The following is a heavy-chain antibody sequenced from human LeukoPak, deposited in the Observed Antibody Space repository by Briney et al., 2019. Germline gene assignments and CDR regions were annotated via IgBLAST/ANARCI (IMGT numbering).Heavy chain of an antibody. CDR3: ARVGWGLFDY. CDR2: INPDGSST. CDR1: RFTFSNYW. Sequence: GGSLRLSCAASRFTFSNYWMHWVRQAPGKGLVWVSRINPDGSSTTYADSVKGRFTISRDNAKNSLYLQMNSLRAEDTAVYYCARVGWGLFDYWGQGTLVTVSS. V-gene: IGHV3-74*01. J-gene: IGHJ4*02. D-gene: IGHD7-27*01.